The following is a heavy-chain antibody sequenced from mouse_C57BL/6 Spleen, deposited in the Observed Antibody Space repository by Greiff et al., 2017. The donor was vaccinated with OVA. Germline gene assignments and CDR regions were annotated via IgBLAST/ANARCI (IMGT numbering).Heavy chain of an antibody. Sequence: VQGVESGPGLVAPSPCLSISCTASGFSLTSYGVDWVRQPPGQGLEWLGVIWRGGSTTYNSALMSRLTISNDNTKSQVLLKMNSMTTDDTAMYYCAERDLYGSSWGYYAMDYWGQGTSVTVSS. D-gene: IGHD1-1*01. V-gene: IGHV2-9*01. J-gene: IGHJ4*01. CDR3: AERDLYGSSWGYYAMDY. CDR2: IWRGGST. CDR1: GFSLTSYG.